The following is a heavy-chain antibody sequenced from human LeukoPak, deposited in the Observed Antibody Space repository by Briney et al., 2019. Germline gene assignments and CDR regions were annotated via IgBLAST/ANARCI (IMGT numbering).Heavy chain of an antibody. J-gene: IGHJ5*02. CDR2: IYYSGST. Sequence: SETLSLTCSVSGGSISSYYWSWIRQPPGKGLEWIGYIYYSGSTNYNPSLKSRVTISVDTSKSQFSLKLNSVTAADTAVYYCARGNYASAYWFDPWGQGALVTVSS. CDR3: ARGNYASAYWFDP. V-gene: IGHV4-59*12. D-gene: IGHD3-10*01. CDR1: GGSISSYY.